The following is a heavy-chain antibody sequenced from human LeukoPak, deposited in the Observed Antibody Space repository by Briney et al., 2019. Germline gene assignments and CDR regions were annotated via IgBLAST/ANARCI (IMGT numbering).Heavy chain of an antibody. CDR3: ARVRTLNSVAGTVDY. J-gene: IGHJ4*02. V-gene: IGHV3-53*01. CDR1: GFTVSSNY. D-gene: IGHD6-19*01. Sequence: TGGSLRLSCAASGFTVSSNYMSWVRQAPGKGLEWVSVIYTGGSTYYAESVKGRFTIFRDNSKNTLYLQMDSLRAEDTAMYYCARVRTLNSVAGTVDYWGQGTLVTVSS. CDR2: IYTGGST.